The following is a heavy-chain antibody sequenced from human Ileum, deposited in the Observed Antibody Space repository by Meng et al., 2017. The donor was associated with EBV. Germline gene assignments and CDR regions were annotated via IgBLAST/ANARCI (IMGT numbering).Heavy chain of an antibody. J-gene: IGHJ4*02. CDR2: IYHSGST. CDR1: GGSLSSSNW. Sequence: HVQAQESGPGLVKPSGTLALPCAVSGGSLSSSNWWSWVRQPPGKGLEWIGEIYHSGSTNYNPSLKSRVTMSVDKSKNQFSLNLSSVTAADTAVYYCARVGQWLPIDYWGQGTLVTVSS. CDR3: ARVGQWLPIDY. D-gene: IGHD6-19*01. V-gene: IGHV4-4*02.